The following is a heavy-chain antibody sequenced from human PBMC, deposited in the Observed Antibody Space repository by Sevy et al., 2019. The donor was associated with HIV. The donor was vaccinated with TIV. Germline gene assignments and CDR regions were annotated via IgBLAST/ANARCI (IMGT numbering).Heavy chain of an antibody. CDR1: GGTFSSYA. D-gene: IGHD2-2*01. CDR2: IIPIFGTA. CDR3: ARDEDIVVVPAAMWGYYYYGMDV. J-gene: IGHJ6*02. V-gene: IGHV1-69*13. Sequence: ASVKVSCKASGGTFSSYAISWVRQAPGQGLEWMGGIIPIFGTANYAQKFQGRVTITADDSTSTAYMELSSLRSEDTAVYYCARDEDIVVVPAAMWGYYYYGMDVWGQGTTVTVSS.